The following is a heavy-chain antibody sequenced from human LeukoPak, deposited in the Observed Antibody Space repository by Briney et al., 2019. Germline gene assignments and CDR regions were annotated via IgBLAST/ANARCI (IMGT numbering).Heavy chain of an antibody. CDR3: AKSPTVDAAFDI. V-gene: IGHV3-23*01. J-gene: IGHJ3*02. CDR1: GIXLNHQA. D-gene: IGHD4-23*01. CDR2: IGYTGDST. Sequence: GSPKPSFATPGIXLNHQAKNRVPPAPRKGAEWVSGIGYTGDSTFYADSVKGRFTVSRDSSKNTLFLHMNSLRAEDTALYYCAKSPTVDAAFDIWGQGTMVTVSS.